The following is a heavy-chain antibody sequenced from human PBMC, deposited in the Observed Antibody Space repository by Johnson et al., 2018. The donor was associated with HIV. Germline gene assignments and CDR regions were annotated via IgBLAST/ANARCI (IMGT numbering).Heavy chain of an antibody. CDR1: GFSFSNYG. CDR2: MWYDGSNQ. Sequence: QVQLVESGGGVVQPGRSLRVSCAASGFSFSNYGMHWVRQAPGKGLEWVAVMWYDGSNQYYADSVKGRFTISRDNSKNTLYLQMNSLRAEDTAIYYCAKCIWGSSLIDAFDIWGQGTMVTVSS. V-gene: IGHV3-33*06. J-gene: IGHJ3*02. CDR3: AKCIWGSSLIDAFDI. D-gene: IGHD6-13*01.